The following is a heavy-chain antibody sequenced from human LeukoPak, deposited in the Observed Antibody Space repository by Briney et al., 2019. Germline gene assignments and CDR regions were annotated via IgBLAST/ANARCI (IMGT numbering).Heavy chain of an antibody. Sequence: PSETLSLTCTVSGGSISSSYWSWIRQPPGKGLEWIGYIYYSGSTNYNPSLKSRVTISVDTSKNQFSLKLSSVTAADTAVYYCARGVSYYDSSGYYNEYFQHWGQGTLVTVSS. V-gene: IGHV4-59*08. D-gene: IGHD3-22*01. CDR3: ARGVSYYDSSGYYNEYFQH. J-gene: IGHJ1*01. CDR1: GGSISSSY. CDR2: IYYSGST.